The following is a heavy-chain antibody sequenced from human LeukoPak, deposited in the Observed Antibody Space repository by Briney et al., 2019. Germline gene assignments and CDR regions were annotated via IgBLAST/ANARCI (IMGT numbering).Heavy chain of an antibody. CDR1: GFTFSSYS. CDR2: ISSSSSYI. D-gene: IGHD2-21*02. V-gene: IGHV3-21*04. CDR3: AKDSGKPVTFFDY. J-gene: IGHJ4*02. Sequence: PGGSLRLSCAASGFTFSSYSMNWVRQAPGKGLEWVSSISSSSSYIYYADSVKGRFTISRGNSKNTLYLQMNSLRAEDTAVYYCAKDSGKPVTFFDYWGQGTLVTVSS.